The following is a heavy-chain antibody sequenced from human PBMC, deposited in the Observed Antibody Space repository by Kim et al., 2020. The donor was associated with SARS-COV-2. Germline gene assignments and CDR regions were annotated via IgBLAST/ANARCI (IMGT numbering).Heavy chain of an antibody. D-gene: IGHD1-1*01. V-gene: IGHV3-7*01. CDR3: ARGGSWTFDC. CDR2: GN. J-gene: IGHJ4*02. Sequence: GNFNADSGKGRFTIDRDNGKNSLYLQMNSLRADDTAVYHCARGGSWTFDCWGRGSLVTVSS.